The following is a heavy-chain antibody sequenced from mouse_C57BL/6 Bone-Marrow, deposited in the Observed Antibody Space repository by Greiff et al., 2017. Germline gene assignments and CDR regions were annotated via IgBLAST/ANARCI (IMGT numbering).Heavy chain of an antibody. V-gene: IGHV1-55*01. J-gene: IGHJ1*03. CDR1: GYTFTSYW. D-gene: IGHD2-5*01. CDR2: IYPGSGST. Sequence: QVQLQQPGAELVKPGASVKLSCKASGYTFTSYWITWVKQRPGQGLEWIGDIYPGSGSTNYNEKFKSKATLTVETSSSTAYMQLSSLTSEDSAVYYCAKSEESNCYWYFDVWGTGTTVTVSS. CDR3: AKSEESNCYWYFDV.